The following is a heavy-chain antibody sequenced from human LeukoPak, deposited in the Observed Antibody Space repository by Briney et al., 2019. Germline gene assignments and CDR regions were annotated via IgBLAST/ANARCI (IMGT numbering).Heavy chain of an antibody. CDR2: IYHSGST. V-gene: IGHV4-4*02. D-gene: IGHD6-19*01. J-gene: IGHJ6*03. CDR1: GGSISSSNW. Sequence: GTLSPNCAVSGGSISSSNWWSLGRQPPGKGPEWIGEIYHSGSTNYTPSLKSRVTISVDKSKNQFSLKLSSVTAADTAVYYCAREVAVAPGYYYYMDVWGKGTTVTISS. CDR3: AREVAVAPGYYYYMDV.